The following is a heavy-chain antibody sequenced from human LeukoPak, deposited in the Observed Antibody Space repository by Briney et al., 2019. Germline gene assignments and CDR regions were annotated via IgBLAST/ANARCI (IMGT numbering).Heavy chain of an antibody. J-gene: IGHJ4*02. CDR1: GGSISSYY. D-gene: IGHD3-22*01. V-gene: IGHV4-59*08. Sequence: SETLSLTCTVSGGSISSYYWSWIRQPPGKGLEWIGYIHYSGSTNYNPSLKGRVTISGDTSKNQFSLRLSSVTAADTAVYYCARASYSYDINGWVPFDYWGQGTLVTVSS. CDR2: IHYSGST. CDR3: ARASYSYDINGWVPFDY.